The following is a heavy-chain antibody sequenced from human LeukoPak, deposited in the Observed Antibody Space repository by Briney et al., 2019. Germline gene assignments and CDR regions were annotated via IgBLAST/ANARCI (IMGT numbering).Heavy chain of an antibody. D-gene: IGHD3-10*01. CDR1: GYSISSGYY. V-gene: IGHV4-38-2*02. CDR3: ARYYGSGSFDQ. Sequence: SETLSLTCTVSGYSISSGYYWGWIRQPPGKGPEWIGNMYHSGTAHYNPSLKSRVTISIDTSKNQFSLRLSSVTAADTAVYYCARYYGSGSFDQWGQGTLATVSS. J-gene: IGHJ4*02. CDR2: MYHSGTA.